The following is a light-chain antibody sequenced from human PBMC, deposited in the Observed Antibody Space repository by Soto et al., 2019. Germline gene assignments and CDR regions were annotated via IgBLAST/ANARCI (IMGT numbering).Light chain of an antibody. J-gene: IGKJ1*01. CDR1: QRVSNNY. Sequence: EIVLTQSPGTLSLSPGERATLSCRASQRVSNNYLAWYHRKPGQAPRLLIYGASSRATGIPHRFSGSGSGTDFTLTISRLEPEDFAVYYCQQYDNSPWTFGQGTKVAI. CDR3: QQYDNSPWT. CDR2: GAS. V-gene: IGKV3-20*01.